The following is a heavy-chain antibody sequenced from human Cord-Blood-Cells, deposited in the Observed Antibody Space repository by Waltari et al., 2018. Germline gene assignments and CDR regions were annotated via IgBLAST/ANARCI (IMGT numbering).Heavy chain of an antibody. Sequence: QLQLQESGPGLVKPSETLSLTCTVSGGSISISSYYWGWIRQPPGKGLEWIGSIYYSGSTYYNPSLKSRVTISVDTSKNQFSLKLSSVTAADTAVYYCARHAGEGGAFDIWGQGTMVTVSS. CDR1: GGSISISSYY. CDR3: ARHAGEGGAFDI. J-gene: IGHJ3*02. D-gene: IGHD7-27*01. V-gene: IGHV4-39*01. CDR2: IYYSGST.